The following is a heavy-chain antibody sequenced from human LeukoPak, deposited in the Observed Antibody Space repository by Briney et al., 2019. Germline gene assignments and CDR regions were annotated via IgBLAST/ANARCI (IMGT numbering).Heavy chain of an antibody. D-gene: IGHD3-3*01. V-gene: IGHV4-61*01. CDR3: ARGGDFPNWFDP. J-gene: IGHJ5*02. CDR1: GGSVSSGSYY. Sequence: SSETLSLTCTVSGGSVSSGSYYWSWIRQPPGKGLEWIGYIYYSGSTNYNPSLKSRVTISVDTSKNQFSLKLSPVTAADTAVYYCARGGDFPNWFDPWGQGTLVTVSS. CDR2: IYYSGST.